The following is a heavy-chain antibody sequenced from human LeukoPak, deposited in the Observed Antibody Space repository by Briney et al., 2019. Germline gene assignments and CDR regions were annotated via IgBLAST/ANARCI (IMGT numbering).Heavy chain of an antibody. CDR1: GFTFSSYE. V-gene: IGHV3-48*03. J-gene: IGHJ4*02. Sequence: GGSLRLSCAATGFTFSSYEMNWVRQAPGKGLEWVSYISSSGSTIYYADSVKGRFTISRDNAKNSLYLQMNSLRAEDTAVYYCARDYCSGGSCYSDYWGQGTLVTVSS. D-gene: IGHD2-15*01. CDR2: ISSSGSTI. CDR3: ARDYCSGGSCYSDY.